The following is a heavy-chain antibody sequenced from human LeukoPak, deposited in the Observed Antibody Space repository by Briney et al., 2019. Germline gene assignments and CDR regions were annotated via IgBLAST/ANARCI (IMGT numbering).Heavy chain of an antibody. D-gene: IGHD3-22*01. Sequence: ASVKVSCKASGYTFTGYYMHWVRQAPGQGLEWMGWINPNSGGTNYAQKFQGRVTMTRDTSISTAYMELSRLRSDDTAVYYCATANYYYDSSGSHRWFDPWGQGTLVTVSS. CDR2: INPNSGGT. J-gene: IGHJ5*02. V-gene: IGHV1-2*02. CDR3: ATANYYYDSSGSHRWFDP. CDR1: GYTFTGYY.